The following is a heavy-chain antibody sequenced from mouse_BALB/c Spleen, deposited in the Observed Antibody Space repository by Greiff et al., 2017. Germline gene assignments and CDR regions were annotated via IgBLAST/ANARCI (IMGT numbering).Heavy chain of an antibody. V-gene: IGHV1S22*01. Sequence: LQQPGPELVRPGASVKLSCKASGYTFTSYWMHWVKQRHGQGLEWIGNIYPGSGSTNYDEKFKSKGTLTVDTSSSTAYMHLSSLTSEDSAVYSCTRGDNFYAMDYWGQGTSVTVSS. CDR2: IYPGSGST. CDR1: GYTFTSYW. D-gene: IGHD1-3*01. J-gene: IGHJ4*01. CDR3: TRGDNFYAMDY.